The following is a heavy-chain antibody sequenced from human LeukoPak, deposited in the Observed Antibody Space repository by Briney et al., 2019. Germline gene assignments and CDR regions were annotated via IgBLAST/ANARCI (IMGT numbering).Heavy chain of an antibody. CDR2: IYYSGST. D-gene: IGHD2-15*01. Sequence: PSETLSLTCTVSGGSISSYYWSWIRQPPGKGLEWIGYIYYSGSTYYNPSLKSRVTISVDTSKNQFSLKLSSVTAADTAVYYCARGPYSLEYFDLWGRGTLVTVSS. J-gene: IGHJ2*01. CDR3: ARGPYSLEYFDL. V-gene: IGHV4-59*12. CDR1: GGSISSYY.